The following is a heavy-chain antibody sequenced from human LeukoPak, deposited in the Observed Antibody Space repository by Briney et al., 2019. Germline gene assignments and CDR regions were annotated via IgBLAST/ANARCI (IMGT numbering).Heavy chain of an antibody. J-gene: IGHJ5*02. D-gene: IGHD3-10*01. CDR2: IRYDGSNK. CDR3: AKDARYGYYGSGSYLDP. V-gene: IGHV3-30*02. CDR1: GFTFSSYG. Sequence: GGSLRLSCAASGFTFSSYGMHWVRQAPGKGLEWVAFIRYDGSNKYYADSVKGRFTISRDNSKNTLYLQMNSLRAEDTAVYYCAKDARYGYYGSGSYLDPWGQGTLVTVSS.